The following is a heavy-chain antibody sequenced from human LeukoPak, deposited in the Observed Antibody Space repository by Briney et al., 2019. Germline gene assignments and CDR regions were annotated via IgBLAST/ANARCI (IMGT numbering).Heavy chain of an antibody. D-gene: IGHD6-19*01. CDR3: ARVRNRAVAGDY. J-gene: IGHJ4*02. CDR1: GYTFTSYY. V-gene: IGHV1-46*01. Sequence: ASVKVSCKASGYTFTSYYMHWVRQAPGQGLEWMGIINPSGGSTSYAQKFQGRVTMTRDMSTSTVYMELSSLRSEDTAVYYCARVRNRAVAGDYWGQGTLVTVSS. CDR2: INPSGGST.